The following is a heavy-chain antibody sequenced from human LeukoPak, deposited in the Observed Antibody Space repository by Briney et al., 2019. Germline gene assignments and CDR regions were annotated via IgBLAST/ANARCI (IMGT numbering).Heavy chain of an antibody. CDR3: ARVVSYSSSWYSLDY. CDR1: GGSISSYY. CDR2: IYYSGST. D-gene: IGHD6-13*01. Sequence: SETLSLTCTVSGGSISSYYWSWIRQPPGKGLEWIGYIYYSGSTNYNPSLKSRVTISVDTSKNQFSLKLSSVTAADTAVYYCARVVSYSSSWYSLDYWGQGTLVTVSS. V-gene: IGHV4-59*01. J-gene: IGHJ4*02.